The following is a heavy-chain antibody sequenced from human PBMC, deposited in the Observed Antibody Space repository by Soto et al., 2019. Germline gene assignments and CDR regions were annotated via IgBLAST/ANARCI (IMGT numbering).Heavy chain of an antibody. CDR3: ARDKITGLFDY. CDR2: IYYSGTT. CDR1: GYSISSSNW. J-gene: IGHJ4*02. Sequence: PSETLSLTCAVSGYSISSSNWWGWIRQPPGKGLEWIGYIYYSGTTYYNPSLKSRVTMSVDRSKNQFSLKLTSVTAADTAVYYCARDKITGLFDYWGQGTLVTVSS. V-gene: IGHV4-28*03. D-gene: IGHD2-8*02.